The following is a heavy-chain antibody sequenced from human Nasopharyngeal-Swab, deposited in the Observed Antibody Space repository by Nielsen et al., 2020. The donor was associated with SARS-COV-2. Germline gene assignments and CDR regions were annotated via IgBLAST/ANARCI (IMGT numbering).Heavy chain of an antibody. D-gene: IGHD2-15*01. Sequence: VRQAPGKGLEWVSVIYSCGSTYYADSVKGRFTISRDNSKNTLYLQMNSLRSDDTAVYYCARESPDIVVVVAARGYYYGMDVWGQGTTVTVSS. CDR3: ARESPDIVVVVAARGYYYGMDV. CDR2: IYSCGST. V-gene: IGHV3-53*05. J-gene: IGHJ6*02.